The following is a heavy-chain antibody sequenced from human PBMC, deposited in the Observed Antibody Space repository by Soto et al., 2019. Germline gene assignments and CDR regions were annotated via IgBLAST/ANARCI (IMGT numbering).Heavy chain of an antibody. CDR2: ISWNSGSI. J-gene: IGHJ6*03. CDR1: GFTFDDYA. Sequence: GGSLRLSCAASGFTFDDYAMHWVRQAPGKGLEWVSGISWNSGSIGYADSVKGRFTISRDNAKNSLYLQMNSLRAEDTALYYCAKVSGRFSYYYYMDVWGKGTTVTVSS. CDR3: AKVSGRFSYYYYMDV. V-gene: IGHV3-9*01. D-gene: IGHD3-3*01.